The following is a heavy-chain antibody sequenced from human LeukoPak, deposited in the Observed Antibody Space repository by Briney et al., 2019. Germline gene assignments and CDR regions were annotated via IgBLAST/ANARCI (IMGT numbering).Heavy chain of an antibody. D-gene: IGHD1-26*01. Sequence: GGSLRLSCAASRFTFSSYAMSWVRQAPGKGLEWVSAISGSGGSTYYADSVKGRFTISRDNSKNTLYLQMNSLRAEDTAVYYCAKDSGSYLNFDYWGQGTLVTVSS. CDR3: AKDSGSYLNFDY. CDR2: ISGSGGST. V-gene: IGHV3-23*01. CDR1: RFTFSSYA. J-gene: IGHJ4*02.